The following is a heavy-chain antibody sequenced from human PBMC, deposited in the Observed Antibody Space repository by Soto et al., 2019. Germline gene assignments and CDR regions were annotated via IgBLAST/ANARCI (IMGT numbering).Heavy chain of an antibody. CDR3: ASSPQARYSGYDYYYYYYYMDV. Sequence: SETLSLTCTVSGGSISSSSYYWGWIRQPPGKGLEWIGNIYYSGSTNYNPSLKSRVTISVDTSKNQFSLKLSSVTAADTAVYYCASSPQARYSGYDYYYYYYYMDVWGKGTTVTVSS. D-gene: IGHD5-12*01. CDR2: IYYSGST. V-gene: IGHV4-39*01. CDR1: GGSISSSSYY. J-gene: IGHJ6*03.